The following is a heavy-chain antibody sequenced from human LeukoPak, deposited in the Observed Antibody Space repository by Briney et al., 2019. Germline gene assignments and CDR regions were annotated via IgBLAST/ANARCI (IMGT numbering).Heavy chain of an antibody. J-gene: IGHJ5*02. D-gene: IGHD6-19*01. CDR3: ARDWLAGWFDP. V-gene: IGHV4-34*01. CDR2: INHSGST. CDR1: GGSFSGYY. Sequence: SETLSLTCAVYGGSFSGYYWSWIRQPPGKGLEWIGEINHSGSTNYNPSLKSRVTMSVDTSKNQFSLKLSSVTAADTAVYYCARDWLAGWFDPWGQGTLVTVSS.